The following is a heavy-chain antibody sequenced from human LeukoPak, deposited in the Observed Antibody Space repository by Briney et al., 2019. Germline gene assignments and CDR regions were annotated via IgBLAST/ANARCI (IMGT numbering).Heavy chain of an antibody. V-gene: IGHV1-18*01. CDR2: ISADNGNT. D-gene: IGHD3-3*02. Sequence: GGSVKVCCKASGYTFTSYGISWVRQAPGQGLEWMGWISADNGNTNYAQKLQGRVTMTTDTSTSTAYMELRSLRSDDTAVYYCARDPRIFGVVPEGGMDVWGQGTTVTVSS. CDR3: ARDPRIFGVVPEGGMDV. CDR1: GYTFTSYG. J-gene: IGHJ6*02.